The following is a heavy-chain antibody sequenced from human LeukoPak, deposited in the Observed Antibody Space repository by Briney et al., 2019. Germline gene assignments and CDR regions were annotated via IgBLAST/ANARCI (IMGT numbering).Heavy chain of an antibody. CDR2: IIPIFGTA. Sequence: SVKVSCKASGGTFSSYAISWVRQAPGQGLEWMGGIIPIFGTANYAQKFQGRVTITTDESTSTAYMELSSLRSEDTAVYYCARTPYDILTGYTLGYFDYWGQGTLVPVSS. CDR3: ARTPYDILTGYTLGYFDY. D-gene: IGHD3-9*01. CDR1: GGTFSSYA. V-gene: IGHV1-69*05. J-gene: IGHJ4*02.